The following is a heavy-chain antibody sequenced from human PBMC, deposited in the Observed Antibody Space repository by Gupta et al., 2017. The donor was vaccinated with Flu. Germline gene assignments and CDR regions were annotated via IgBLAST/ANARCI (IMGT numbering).Heavy chain of an antibody. Sequence: QVQLVQSGAEVKKPGSSVKVSCETSGGSFSSYGITWVRQAPGQGLEWMGGIIPIFGAANYAQKFQGRVTITADESSSTSYMALSSLRSEDTAVYYCALDLSPERRLVGVRFESWGQGTLITVSS. CDR3: ALDLSPERRLVGVRFES. V-gene: IGHV1-69*01. D-gene: IGHD1-26*01. J-gene: IGHJ4*02. CDR1: GGSFSSYG. CDR2: IIPIFGAA.